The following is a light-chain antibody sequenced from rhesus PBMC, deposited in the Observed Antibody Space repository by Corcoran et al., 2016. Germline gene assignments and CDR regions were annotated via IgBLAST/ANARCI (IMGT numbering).Light chain of an antibody. CDR3: QHYKSYPLT. V-gene: IGKV1-28*02. CDR2: AAT. CDR1: QGIRSY. J-gene: IGKJ4*01. Sequence: DIQMTQSPSSLSASVGDTVTITCRASQGIRSYLNWFQQKPGKAPKLLIYAATTLQSGVPSRFSGSGSGTDFTLTISSLQPENFATYYCQHYKSYPLTFGGGTKVGIK.